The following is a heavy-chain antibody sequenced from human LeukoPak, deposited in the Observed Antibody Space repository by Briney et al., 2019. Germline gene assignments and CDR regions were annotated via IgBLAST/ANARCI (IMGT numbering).Heavy chain of an antibody. CDR3: ARGRIPGVGTVAVYFDS. CDR1: GGSISSGGYY. V-gene: IGHV4-31*03. D-gene: IGHD6-19*01. J-gene: IGHJ4*02. Sequence: SQTLSLTCTVSGGSISSGGYYWSWIRQHPGKGLEWIGYIYYSGSTYYNPSLKSRVTISVDTSKNQFSLKLSSVTAADTAVYYCARGRIPGVGTVAVYFDSWGQGTLVTVSS. CDR2: IYYSGST.